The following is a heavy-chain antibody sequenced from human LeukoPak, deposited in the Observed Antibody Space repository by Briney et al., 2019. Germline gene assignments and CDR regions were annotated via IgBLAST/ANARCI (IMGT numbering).Heavy chain of an antibody. CDR1: GFTFRSHW. V-gene: IGHV3-23*01. Sequence: GGSLRLSCAASGFTFRSHWMHWVRQAPGKGLIWVSAISGSGGSTYYADSVKGRFTISRDNSKNTLYLQMNSLRAEDTAVYYCAKWYYDFWSGFHPYYFDYWGQGTLVTVSS. J-gene: IGHJ4*02. D-gene: IGHD3-3*01. CDR2: ISGSGGST. CDR3: AKWYYDFWSGFHPYYFDY.